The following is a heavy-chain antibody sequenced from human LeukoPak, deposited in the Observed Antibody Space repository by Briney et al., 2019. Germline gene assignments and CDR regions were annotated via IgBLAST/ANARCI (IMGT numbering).Heavy chain of an antibody. Sequence: GRSLRLSCAAYGFTSSRPRMTWLHHAPGKRLESVSSISPSSSYIHYPHSVTGRFTISRDNSKNSLYLLINILRAEDTAVYYCARDILTRSSVYWGQGPLVTVSS. V-gene: IGHV3-21*01. CDR2: ISPSSSYI. J-gene: IGHJ4*02. CDR1: GFTSSRPR. D-gene: IGHD3-9*01. CDR3: ARDILTRSSVY.